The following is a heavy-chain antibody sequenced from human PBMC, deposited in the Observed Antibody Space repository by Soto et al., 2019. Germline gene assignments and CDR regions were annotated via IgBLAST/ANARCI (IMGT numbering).Heavy chain of an antibody. V-gene: IGHV4-4*07. J-gene: IGHJ4*02. CDR2: IYTSGST. Sequence: SETLSLTCTVSGGSISSYYWSWIRQPAGKGLEWIGRIYTSGSTNYNPSLKSQVTMSVDTSKNQFSLKLSSVTAADTAVYYCAREDVLLWFGEWILWGQGTLGTVSS. CDR3: AREDVLLWFGEWIL. D-gene: IGHD3-10*01. CDR1: GGSISSYY.